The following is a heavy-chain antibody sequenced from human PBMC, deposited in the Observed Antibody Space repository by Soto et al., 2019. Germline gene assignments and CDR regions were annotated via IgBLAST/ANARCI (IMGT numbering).Heavy chain of an antibody. CDR3: AKGVGRVLITHYFDH. CDR2: ISYDGDHK. V-gene: IGHV3-30*18. Sequence: QVHLVESGGGVVQPGRSLRLSCTASGFTFNTYGMHWVRQAPGKGLEWVAVISYDGDHKFDADSVKGRFTISRENYGKTLDLHMNSLRGEDTAVSYCAKGVGRVLITHYFDHWGHGTLVTFYS. J-gene: IGHJ4*01. D-gene: IGHD1-20*01. CDR1: GFTFNTYG.